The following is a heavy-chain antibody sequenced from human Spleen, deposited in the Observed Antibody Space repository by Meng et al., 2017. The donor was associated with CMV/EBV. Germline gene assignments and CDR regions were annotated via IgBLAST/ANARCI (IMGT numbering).Heavy chain of an antibody. CDR1: GFTFSAYV. CDR3: ARDLFPRAVADPLLA. J-gene: IGHJ5*02. CDR2: ISGNDGTT. D-gene: IGHD2-21*01. V-gene: IGHV3-23*01. Sequence: GESLKISCAASGFTFSAYVMSWVRQAPGKGLEWISTISGNDGTTDYAYSVKGRFTISRDNAKNSLYLQMNSLRAEDTALYHCARDLFPRAVADPLLAWGQGTLVTVSS.